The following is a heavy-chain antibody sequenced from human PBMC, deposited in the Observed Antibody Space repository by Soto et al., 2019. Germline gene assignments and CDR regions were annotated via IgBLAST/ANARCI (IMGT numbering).Heavy chain of an antibody. CDR3: AKDGEYGMDV. CDR1: GFTFSSYV. J-gene: IGHJ6*02. CDR2: ISYDGSNK. V-gene: IGHV3-30*18. Sequence: SRTLYCAASGFTFSSYVMHWVRQAPCKGLEWVAVISYDGSNKYYADSVKGRFTISRDNSKKTLYLQMNSLRAEDTAVYYCAKDGEYGMDVWGQGTTVTVSS. D-gene: IGHD3-10*01.